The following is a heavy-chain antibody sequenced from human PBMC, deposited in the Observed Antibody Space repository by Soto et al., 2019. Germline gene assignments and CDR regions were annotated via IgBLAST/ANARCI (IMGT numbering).Heavy chain of an antibody. D-gene: IGHD3-22*01. J-gene: IGHJ4*02. Sequence: QVQLMQSGAEVKKPGASVKVSCKASGYTFITYGVSWVRQAPGQGLDWLGWISTYNGNTRYAERLQGRVTMTTDTTTNTAYMELRNLRSDDTAVYYCARGPTDYYDNSANYLLDYWGQGTLVTVSS. V-gene: IGHV1-18*01. CDR2: ISTYNGNT. CDR3: ARGPTDYYDNSANYLLDY. CDR1: GYTFITYG.